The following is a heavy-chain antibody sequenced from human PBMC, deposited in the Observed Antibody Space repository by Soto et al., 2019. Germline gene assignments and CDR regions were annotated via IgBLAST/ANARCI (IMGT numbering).Heavy chain of an antibody. V-gene: IGHV4-30-4*02. CDR3: ARGEDAFFYYGLDV. Sequence: KPSETLSLTCTVSGGSISSGDYYWSWIRQPPGKGLEWIGYIYYSGSTYYNPSLKSRVTMSVDTSKSQFSLKLTSVTAADTAVYYCARGEDAFFYYGLDVWGQGITVTVSS. CDR1: GGSISSGDYY. J-gene: IGHJ6*02. CDR2: IYYSGST.